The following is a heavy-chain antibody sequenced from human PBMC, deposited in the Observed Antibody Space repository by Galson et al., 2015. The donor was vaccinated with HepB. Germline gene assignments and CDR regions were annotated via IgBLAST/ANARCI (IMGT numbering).Heavy chain of an antibody. J-gene: IGHJ4*02. CDR3: ASPHYDSSEYRLDN. D-gene: IGHD3-22*01. V-gene: IGHV1-69*13. CDR1: GGTVNIYS. CDR2: INLMYGTT. Sequence: SVKVSCKASGGTVNIYSILWVRQAPGQALEWMGGINLMYGTTNYAQTLQGRATIIADEFTSTSYMELSSLRSEDTAVYYCASPHYDSSEYRLDNWGQGTLVTVSS.